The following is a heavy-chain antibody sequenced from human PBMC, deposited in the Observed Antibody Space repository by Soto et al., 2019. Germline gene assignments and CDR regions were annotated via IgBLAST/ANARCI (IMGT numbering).Heavy chain of an antibody. CDR3: ATNEFSVDY. D-gene: IGHD1-1*01. J-gene: IGHJ4*02. CDR2: ISSSGIFT. V-gene: IGHV3-21*04. CDR1: FIIGYS. Sequence: EVHLVESGGGLVRRGGSLRLSGAGFIIGYSMIWVRQAPGKGLEWLSHISSSGIFTDYADSVKGRFTISRDNAKNSLYLQMNSLRAEDTAVYHCATNEFSVDYWGQGTLVTVSS.